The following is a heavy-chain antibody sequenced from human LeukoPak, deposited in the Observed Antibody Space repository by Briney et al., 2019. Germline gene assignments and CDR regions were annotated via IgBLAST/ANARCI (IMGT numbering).Heavy chain of an antibody. D-gene: IGHD3-22*01. CDR2: ISYDGSNK. Sequence: GGSLRLSCAASGFSFSSYGIHWVRQAPGKGLEWVALISYDGSNKYYADSVKGRFTISRDNSKSALFLQMNSPRAEDTAVYYCAKHGRSYDSSGYYPDYWGQGTLVTVSS. CDR1: GFSFSSYG. CDR3: AKHGRSYDSSGYYPDY. J-gene: IGHJ4*02. V-gene: IGHV3-30*18.